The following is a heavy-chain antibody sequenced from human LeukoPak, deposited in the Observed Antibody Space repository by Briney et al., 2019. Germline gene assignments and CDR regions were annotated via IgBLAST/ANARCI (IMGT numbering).Heavy chain of an antibody. J-gene: IGHJ4*02. V-gene: IGHV5-51*01. Sequence: GESLKISRKGSGYSFTSYWIGWVRQMPGKGLEWMGIIYPGDSDTRYSPSFQGQVTISADKSISTAYPQWSSLKASDTAMYYCARGGPNCGGDCYYFDYWGQGTLVTVSS. CDR3: ARGGPNCGGDCYYFDY. CDR2: IYPGDSDT. D-gene: IGHD2-21*02. CDR1: GYSFTSYW.